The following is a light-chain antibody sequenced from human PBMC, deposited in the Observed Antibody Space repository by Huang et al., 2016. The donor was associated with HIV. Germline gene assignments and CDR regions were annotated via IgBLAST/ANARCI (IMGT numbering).Light chain of an antibody. CDR3: QQSYSTPRT. J-gene: IGKJ1*01. CDR2: AAS. Sequence: DIQMTQSPSSLSASLGDRVTITCRASQNISNFLNWYQQEPGKAPKLLIYAASRLQGGVPSSFSGSGSGIDFTLTISSLQPEQFATYYCQQSYSTPRTFGQGTKVEIK. V-gene: IGKV1-39*01. CDR1: QNISNF.